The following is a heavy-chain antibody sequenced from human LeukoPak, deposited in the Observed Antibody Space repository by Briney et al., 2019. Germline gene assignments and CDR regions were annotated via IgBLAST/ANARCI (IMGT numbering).Heavy chain of an antibody. D-gene: IGHD6-13*01. J-gene: IGHJ6*03. V-gene: IGHV1-46*01. CDR3: ARADYSSSRERDYYYYYMDV. CDR2: INPSGGST. CDR1: GYTFTSYY. Sequence: ASVKVSCKASGYTFTSYYMHWVRQAPGQGLEWMGIINPSGGSTSYAQKFQGRVTMTRDMSTSTVYMELSSLRSEDTAVYYCARADYSSSRERDYYYYYMDVWGKGTTVTISS.